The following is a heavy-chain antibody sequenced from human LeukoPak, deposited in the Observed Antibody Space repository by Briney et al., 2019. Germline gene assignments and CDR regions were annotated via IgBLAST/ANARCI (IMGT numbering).Heavy chain of an antibody. CDR3: ASGRGADAPL. V-gene: IGHV4-39*01. CDR1: GGSISRRSSF. D-gene: IGHD3-10*01. Sequence: SESLSLTCTLSGGSISRRSSFWDWIRQSPGKGLEWIGIIYYSGTSYYNPSLKSRVTISVDTSKNQFCLNLSSVSAADTAIYYCASGRGADAPLWGQGNLVTVSS. CDR2: IYYSGTS. J-gene: IGHJ4*02.